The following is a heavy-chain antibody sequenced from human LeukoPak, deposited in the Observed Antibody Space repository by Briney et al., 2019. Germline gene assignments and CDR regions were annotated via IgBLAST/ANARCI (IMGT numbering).Heavy chain of an antibody. J-gene: IGHJ4*01. CDR1: GFTFSTYA. CDR3: VRDPVPAAARHFDY. V-gene: IGHV3-30-3*01. CDR2: TSSDGTVK. Sequence: AGTLRLSCAASGFTFSTYAMHWVRQAPGKGLEWVAVTSSDGTVKYYPDSVKGRFTISRDNSKNTLYLQVNSLRPEDTGVYYCVRDPVPAAARHFDYWGQGTLVTVSS. D-gene: IGHD2-2*01.